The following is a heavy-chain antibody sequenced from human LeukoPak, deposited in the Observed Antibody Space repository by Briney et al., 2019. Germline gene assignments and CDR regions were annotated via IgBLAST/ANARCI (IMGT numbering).Heavy chain of an antibody. CDR2: INPNSGGT. J-gene: IGHJ4*02. Sequence: ASVKLSCKASGYTFTGYYMHWVRQAPGQGLEWMGWINPNSGGTNYAQKFQGGVTMTRDTSISTAYMELSRLRSDDTAVYYCARVKGSYSSSWYVPAYWGQGTLVTVSS. D-gene: IGHD6-13*01. CDR1: GYTFTGYY. CDR3: ARVKGSYSSSWYVPAY. V-gene: IGHV1-2*02.